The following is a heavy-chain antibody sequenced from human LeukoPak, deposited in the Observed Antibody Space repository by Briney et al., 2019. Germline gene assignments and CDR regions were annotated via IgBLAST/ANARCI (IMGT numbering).Heavy chain of an antibody. D-gene: IGHD2-21*02. CDR1: GGTFSSYA. CDR3: ARESYNIAYCGGDCSPGY. Sequence: ASVKVSCKASGGTFSSYAISWVRQAPGQGLEWMGRIIPILGIANYAQKFQGRVTITADKSTSTAYMELSGLRSEDTAVYYCARESYNIAYCGGDCSPGYWGQGTLVTVSS. V-gene: IGHV1-69*04. J-gene: IGHJ4*02. CDR2: IIPILGIA.